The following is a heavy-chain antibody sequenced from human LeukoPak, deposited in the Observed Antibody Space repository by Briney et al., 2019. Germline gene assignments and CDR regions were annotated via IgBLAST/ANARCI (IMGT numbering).Heavy chain of an antibody. D-gene: IGHD2-2*01. CDR2: ISAYNGNT. CDR3: AGVGLVVPAAIGMDV. Sequence: ASVKVSCKASGYTFTSYGISWVRQAPGQGLEWMGWISAYNGNTNYAQKLQGRVTMTTDTSTSTAYMELRSLRSDDTAVYYCAGVGLVVPAAIGMDVWGKGTTVTVSS. J-gene: IGHJ6*04. V-gene: IGHV1-18*04. CDR1: GYTFTSYG.